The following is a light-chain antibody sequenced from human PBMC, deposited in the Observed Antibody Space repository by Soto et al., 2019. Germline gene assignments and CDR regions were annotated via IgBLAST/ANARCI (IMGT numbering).Light chain of an antibody. CDR2: GTS. Sequence: EIVLTQSPATLSVSPGERASLSCRASQSLRSDLAWYQHKPGQAPRLLIYGTSTRATGIPARFSGSGSGTEFTLAISSLQSEDFAVYYCQQYNKWPLTFGGGTKVDIK. V-gene: IGKV3-15*01. J-gene: IGKJ4*01. CDR1: QSLRSD. CDR3: QQYNKWPLT.